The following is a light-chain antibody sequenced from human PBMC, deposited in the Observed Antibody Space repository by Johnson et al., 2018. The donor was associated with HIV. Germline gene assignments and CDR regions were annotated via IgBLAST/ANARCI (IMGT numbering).Light chain of an antibody. Sequence: QSVLTQPPSVSAAPGQKVTISCSGSSSNIGNNYVSWYQQLPGKAPKLLIYDNNERPSGIPDRFSGSKSGTSATLAITGIQTGYEADYYCGTWDTSLSAVGVFGTVPKVTVL. CDR3: GTWDTSLSAVGV. J-gene: IGLJ1*01. CDR1: SSNIGNNY. CDR2: DNN. V-gene: IGLV1-51*01.